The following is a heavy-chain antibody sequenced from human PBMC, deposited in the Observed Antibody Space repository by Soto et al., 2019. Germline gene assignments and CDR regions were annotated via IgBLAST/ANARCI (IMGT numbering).Heavy chain of an antibody. J-gene: IGHJ4*02. CDR2: IYSGGST. D-gene: IGHD5-18*01. CDR1: GFTVSSDY. V-gene: IGHV3-66*01. CDR3: ARDHNSYGHLGF. Sequence: VHLVESGGGLVQPGGSLKLSCAGSGFTVSSDYMSWFRQAPGKGLEWVSVIYSGGSTYYADSVKGRFTISRDNSKNTLYLQMNSLRAEDTAVYYCARDHNSYGHLGFWGQGTLVTVSS.